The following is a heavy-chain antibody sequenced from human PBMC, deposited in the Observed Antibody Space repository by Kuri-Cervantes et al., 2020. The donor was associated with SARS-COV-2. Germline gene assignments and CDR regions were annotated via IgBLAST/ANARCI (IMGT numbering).Heavy chain of an antibody. D-gene: IGHD3/OR15-3a*01. V-gene: IGHV3-21*01. CDR1: GFTFSSYA. Sequence: GGSLRLSCAASGFTFSSYAMSWVRQAPGKGLEWVASISSSSSYIYYADSLRGRFTISRDNAKNSLYLQMSSLRAEDTAVYYCARDSEGKYDLWSGYQYYYFYGMDVWGQGTAVTVSS. CDR3: ARDSEGKYDLWSGYQYYYFYGMDV. CDR2: ISSSSSYI. J-gene: IGHJ6*02.